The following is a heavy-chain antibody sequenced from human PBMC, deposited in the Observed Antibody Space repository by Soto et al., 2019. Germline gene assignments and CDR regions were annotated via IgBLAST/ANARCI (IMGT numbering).Heavy chain of an antibody. Sequence: GGSLRLSCAASGFTFSSYSMNWVRQAPGKGLEWVSSISSSSSYIYYADSVKGRFTISRDNAKNSLYLQMKTLRAEDTAVYYCARDRGDWGSYRYTYYFDYWGQGTLVTVSS. V-gene: IGHV3-21*01. CDR3: ARDRGDWGSYRYTYYFDY. CDR2: ISSSSSYI. CDR1: GFTFSSYS. J-gene: IGHJ4*02. D-gene: IGHD3-16*02.